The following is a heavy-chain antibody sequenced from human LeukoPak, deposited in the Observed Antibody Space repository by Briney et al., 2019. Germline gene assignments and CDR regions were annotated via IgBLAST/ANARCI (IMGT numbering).Heavy chain of an antibody. Sequence: ASVKVSCKAFGYTSTGYYVHWVRQAPGQGLEWMGRINPNNGDSNFAQKFQGRVTMTRDTSISTVYMDLSRLRSDDTAVYYCARMSSPLQYNWFDPWGQGTLVTVSS. CDR2: INPNNGDS. V-gene: IGHV1-2*06. CDR3: ARMSSPLQYNWFDP. J-gene: IGHJ5*02. D-gene: IGHD1-14*01. CDR1: GYTSTGYY.